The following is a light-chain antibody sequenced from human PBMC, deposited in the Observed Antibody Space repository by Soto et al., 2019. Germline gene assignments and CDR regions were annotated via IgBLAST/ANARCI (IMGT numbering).Light chain of an antibody. J-gene: IGKJ1*01. CDR3: QQYGSSPWS. CDR2: AAS. CDR1: QSVSSSS. Sequence: ESVLTQSPGTLSLSPGERATLSCRASQSVSSSSLAWFQHTPGQAPSLLIYAASSRATGIPGRFSGSVFEIVFTRTNSRLESEDFSVYYCQQYGSSPWSCCQWTKVEIK. V-gene: IGKV3-20*01.